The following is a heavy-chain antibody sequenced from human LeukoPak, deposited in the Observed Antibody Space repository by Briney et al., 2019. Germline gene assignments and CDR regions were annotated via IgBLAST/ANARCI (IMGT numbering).Heavy chain of an antibody. Sequence: GGSPRLSCAASGFTFSSYSINWVRQAPGKGLEWVSSISSSSDYIYYADSVKGRFTISRDNAKKSLYLQMNSLRAEDTAVYYCARDDPYTYGGDFDYWGQGTLVTVSS. CDR1: GFTFSSYS. V-gene: IGHV3-21*01. D-gene: IGHD4-23*01. J-gene: IGHJ4*02. CDR3: ARDDPYTYGGDFDY. CDR2: ISSSSDYI.